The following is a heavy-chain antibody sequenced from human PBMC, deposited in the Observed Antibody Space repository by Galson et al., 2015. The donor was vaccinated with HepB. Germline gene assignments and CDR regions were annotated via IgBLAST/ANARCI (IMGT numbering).Heavy chain of an antibody. D-gene: IGHD6-19*01. CDR3: ARLSSSVLYDFRAFHI. V-gene: IGHV5-51*03. CDR1: GYSFTSYW. J-gene: IGHJ3*02. Sequence: QSGAEVKKPGESLKISCKGSGYSFTSYWIGWVRQMPGKGLEWMGIIYPGDSDTRYSPSFQGQVTISADNSISTAYLQWSSLKASDTVMYYGARLSSSVLYDFRAFHIWGQGTMVTASS. CDR2: IYPGDSDT.